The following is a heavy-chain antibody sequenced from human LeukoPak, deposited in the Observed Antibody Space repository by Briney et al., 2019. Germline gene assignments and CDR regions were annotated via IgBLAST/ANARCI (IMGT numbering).Heavy chain of an antibody. J-gene: IGHJ4*02. CDR3: ARRSSGWSEPYDY. V-gene: IGHV4-39*01. CDR1: GGSISSSSYY. CDR2: IYYSGST. Sequence: SETLSLTCTVSGGSISSSSYYWGWIRQPPGKGLEWIGSIYYSGSTYYNPSLKSRVTISVDTSKNQFSLKLSSVTAADTAVHYCARRSSGWSEPYDYWGQGTLVTVSS. D-gene: IGHD6-19*01.